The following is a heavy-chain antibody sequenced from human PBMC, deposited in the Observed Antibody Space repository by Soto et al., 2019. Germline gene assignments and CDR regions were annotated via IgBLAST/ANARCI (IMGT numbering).Heavy chain of an antibody. J-gene: IGHJ4*02. CDR3: ARVGLGSGFDY. Sequence: QVQLQQWGAGLLKPSETLSLTCAVYGGSFSGYYWSWIRQPPGKGLEWIGEINHSGSTNYNPSLKSRVTISVDTSKNQFSLKLRSVTAADTAVYYCARVGLGSGFDYWGQGTLVTVSS. CDR2: INHSGST. CDR1: GGSFSGYY. V-gene: IGHV4-34*01. D-gene: IGHD7-27*01.